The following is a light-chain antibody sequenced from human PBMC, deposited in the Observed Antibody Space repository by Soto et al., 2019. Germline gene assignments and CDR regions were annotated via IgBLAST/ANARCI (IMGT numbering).Light chain of an antibody. CDR2: DVS. Sequence: QSALTQPASVSGSPGQSLTISCTGTSNDVGKYNPVSWYQHHAGKAPKLILYDVSQWPSGASRRFSGSKSGDTASLTIYRLQPEDEADYYCSSYGGGTTFYVFGTGAQLTVL. J-gene: IGLJ1*01. CDR1: SNDVGKYNP. CDR3: SSYGGGTTFYV. V-gene: IGLV2-23*02.